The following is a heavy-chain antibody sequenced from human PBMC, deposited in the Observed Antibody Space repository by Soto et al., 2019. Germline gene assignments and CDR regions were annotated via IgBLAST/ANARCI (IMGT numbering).Heavy chain of an antibody. V-gene: IGHV1-18*03. CDR1: GYTFTSYG. D-gene: IGHD3-22*01. J-gene: IGHJ5*02. Sequence: ASVKVSRKASGYTFTSYGISWVRQAPGQGLEWMGWISAYNGNTNYAQKLQGRVTMTTDTSTSTAYMELRSLRSDDMAVYYCARSGYYDSSGYSWFDPWGQGTLVTVSS. CDR2: ISAYNGNT. CDR3: ARSGYYDSSGYSWFDP.